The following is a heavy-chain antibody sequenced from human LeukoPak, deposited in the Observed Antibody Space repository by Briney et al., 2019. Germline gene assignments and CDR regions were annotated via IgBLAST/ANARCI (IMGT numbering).Heavy chain of an antibody. CDR2: IYYTGNA. CDR1: GGSISPYY. V-gene: IGHV4-59*08. D-gene: IGHD1-14*01. J-gene: IGHJ3*01. Sequence: SETLSLTCTVSGGSISPYYWSWFRQPPGKGLEWIGYIYYTGNANYNPSLKSRVTISVDTSKTQFSLKLSSVTAADTAVYFCARQTNGAFDVWGQGTMVTVSS. CDR3: ARQTNGAFDV.